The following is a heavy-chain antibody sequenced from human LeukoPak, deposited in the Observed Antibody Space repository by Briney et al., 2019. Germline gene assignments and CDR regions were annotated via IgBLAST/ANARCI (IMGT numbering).Heavy chain of an antibody. Sequence: PGGSLRLSCAASGFTFSSYGMHWVRQAPGKGLEWVAFIRYDGSNKYYADSVKGRFTISRDNSKNTLYLQMNSLRAEDTAVYYCARAVLQARPDAFDIWGQGTMVTVSS. CDR2: IRYDGSNK. D-gene: IGHD5-24*01. CDR3: ARAVLQARPDAFDI. CDR1: GFTFSSYG. V-gene: IGHV3-30*02. J-gene: IGHJ3*02.